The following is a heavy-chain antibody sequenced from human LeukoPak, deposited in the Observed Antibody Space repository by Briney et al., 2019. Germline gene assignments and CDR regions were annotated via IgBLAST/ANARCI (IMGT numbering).Heavy chain of an antibody. CDR1: GYTFTSYG. V-gene: IGHV1-18*01. Sequence: VASVKVSCKASGYTFTSYGISWVRQAPGQGLEWMGWISAYNGNTNYAQKLQGRVTMTTDTSTSTAYMELRSLRSDDTAVYYCARDRGVVGYSSSWYRISGKYYMDVWGKGTTVTISS. CDR3: ARDRGVVGYSSSWYRISGKYYMDV. D-gene: IGHD6-13*01. CDR2: ISAYNGNT. J-gene: IGHJ6*03.